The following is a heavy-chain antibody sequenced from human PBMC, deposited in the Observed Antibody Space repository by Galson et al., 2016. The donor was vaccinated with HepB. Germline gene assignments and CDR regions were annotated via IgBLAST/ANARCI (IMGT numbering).Heavy chain of an antibody. CDR2: VHPSQIT. J-gene: IGHJ6*02. V-gene: IGHV4-34*01. CDR3: ARDRISIARGYNRLVEHYFYFGMDV. Sequence: ETLSLTCAFYGGSFSNYYCSWIRQPPGKGLEWIGEVHPSQITNNNPSLMSRVTIAVDTSKNQFSLKLSSVTAADTAIYFCARDRISIARGYNRLVEHYFYFGMDVWGQGTTVTVSS. D-gene: IGHD2-8*02. CDR1: GGSFSNYY.